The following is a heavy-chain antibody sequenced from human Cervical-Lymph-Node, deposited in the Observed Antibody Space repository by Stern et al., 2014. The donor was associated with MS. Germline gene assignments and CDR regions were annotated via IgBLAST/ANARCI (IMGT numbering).Heavy chain of an antibody. Sequence: VQLVESGPGLVKPSQTLSLTCTVSGGSINNGDYYWSWVRQHPGKGLEWLGSIYYSGPTYYNPSLKGRLTISVDTSKRHFSLKLTSVTAADTAVYYCARELSGMYGMDVWGQGTTVTVSS. D-gene: IGHD1-1*01. J-gene: IGHJ6*02. CDR3: ARELSGMYGMDV. CDR1: GGSINNGDYY. V-gene: IGHV4-31*03. CDR2: IYYSGPT.